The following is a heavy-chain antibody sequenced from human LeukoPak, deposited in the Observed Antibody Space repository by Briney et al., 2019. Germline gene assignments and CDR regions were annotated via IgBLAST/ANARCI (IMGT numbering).Heavy chain of an antibody. CDR1: WLIVITHD. D-gene: IGHD3-16*01. CDR2: LYSVGNT. Sequence: GRSLRLFYAPSWLIVITHDMTWARHAPGRGLECVLVLYSVGNTKYADSVQGRFTISRDNSKNTLYLEMNSLSPDDTAVYYCARGVGPLAANTLAYWGQGTLVTASS. CDR3: ARGVGPLAANTLAY. J-gene: IGHJ4*02. V-gene: IGHV3-53*01.